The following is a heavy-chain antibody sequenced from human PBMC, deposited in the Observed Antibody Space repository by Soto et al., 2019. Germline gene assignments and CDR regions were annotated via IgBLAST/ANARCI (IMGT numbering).Heavy chain of an antibody. CDR1: GFTFSSYW. V-gene: IGHV3-30-3*01. D-gene: IGHD6-6*01. CDR3: ARGEYSSSSGFDY. CDR2: IKQDGSNK. J-gene: IGHJ4*02. Sequence: GGSLRLSCAASGFTFSSYWMSWVRQAPGKGLEWVAIIKQDGSNKYYADSVKGRFTISRDNSKNTLYLQMNSLRAEDTAVYYCARGEYSSSSGFDYWGQGTLVTVSS.